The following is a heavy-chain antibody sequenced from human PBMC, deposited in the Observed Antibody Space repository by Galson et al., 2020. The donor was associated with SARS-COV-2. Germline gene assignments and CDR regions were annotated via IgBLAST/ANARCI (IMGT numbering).Heavy chain of an antibody. CDR3: ARSKRQWLGGYYYYMDV. V-gene: IGHV4-59*11. CDR1: GGSISSHY. J-gene: IGHJ6*03. Sequence: SLTCTVSGGSISSHYWSWIRQPPGKGLEWIGYIYYSGSTNYNPSLKSRVTISVDTSKNQFSLKLSSVTAADTAVYYCARSKRQWLGGYYYYMDVWGKGTTVTVSS. D-gene: IGHD6-19*01. CDR2: IYYSGST.